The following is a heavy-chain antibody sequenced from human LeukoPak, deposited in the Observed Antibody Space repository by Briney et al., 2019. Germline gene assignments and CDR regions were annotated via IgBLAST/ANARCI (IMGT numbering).Heavy chain of an antibody. J-gene: IGHJ4*02. CDR2: IFPILGIA. Sequence: ASVKVSCKASGGTLSSYAISWVRQAPGQGLEWMGRIFPILGIANYAQKFQGRVTITADKSTSTAYMELSSLRSEDTAVYYCARGRDGYNYDYWGQGTLVTVSS. CDR3: ARGRDGYNYDY. CDR1: GGTLSSYA. V-gene: IGHV1-69*04. D-gene: IGHD5-12*01.